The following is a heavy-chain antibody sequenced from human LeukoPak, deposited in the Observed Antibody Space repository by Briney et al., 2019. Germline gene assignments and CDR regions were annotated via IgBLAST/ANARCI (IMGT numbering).Heavy chain of an antibody. CDR1: GGSIISSSYY. J-gene: IGHJ6*03. CDR3: AREGIDYDFWSGPPAPPGYYMDV. V-gene: IGHV4-39*01. CDR2: IYYSGST. Sequence: PSETLSLTCTVSGGSIISSSYYWGWIRQPPGKGLEWIGSIYYSGSTYYNPSLKSRVTISVDTSKNQFSLKLSSVTAADTAVYYCAREGIDYDFWSGPPAPPGYYMDVWGKGTTVTVSS. D-gene: IGHD3-3*01.